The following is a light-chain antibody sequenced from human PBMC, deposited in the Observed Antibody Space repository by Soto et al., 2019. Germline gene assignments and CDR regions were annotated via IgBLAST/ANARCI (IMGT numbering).Light chain of an antibody. J-gene: IGLJ2*01. V-gene: IGLV4-60*02. CDR1: SGYSNYI. CDR2: LEASGSY. Sequence: QSVLTQSSSASASLGSSVKLTCTLSSGYSNYIIAWHQQQPGKAPRYLMKLEASGSYNKGSGVPDRFSGSSSGADRYLTFSNLQCEDEADYYCETWDSSTQVVFGGGTKLNVL. CDR3: ETWDSSTQVV.